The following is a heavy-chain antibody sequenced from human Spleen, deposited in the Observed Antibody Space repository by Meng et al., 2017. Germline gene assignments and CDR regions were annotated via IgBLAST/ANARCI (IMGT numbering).Heavy chain of an antibody. CDR3: ARGVLDGRLWFGP. J-gene: IGHJ5*02. D-gene: IGHD3-3*01. CDR2: VYHSGST. CDR1: GGSISSGAYY. V-gene: IGHV4-31*03. Sequence: QGQLQESGPGLVKPSQTLSLTCTVSGGSISSGAYYWSWIRQHPGKGLEWIGYVYHSGSTYYNPSLQSRVTISVDTSNNQFSLKLSSMTAADTAVYYCARGVLDGRLWFGPWGQGTLVTVSS.